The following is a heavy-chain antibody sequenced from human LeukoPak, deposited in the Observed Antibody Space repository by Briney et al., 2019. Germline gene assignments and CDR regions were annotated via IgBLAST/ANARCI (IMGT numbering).Heavy chain of an antibody. V-gene: IGHV4-59*08. CDR2: IYYSGST. CDR1: GCSISSYY. Sequence: PSETLSLTCTVSGCSISSYYWSWLRHPPGKGLEWIGYIYYSGSTNYNPYLKRRVTISVDTSKDQFSLKVSSVTAADAAVYYCARHFNYDILTGYSQGWFDPWGQGTLVTVSS. D-gene: IGHD3-9*01. J-gene: IGHJ5*02. CDR3: ARHFNYDILTGYSQGWFDP.